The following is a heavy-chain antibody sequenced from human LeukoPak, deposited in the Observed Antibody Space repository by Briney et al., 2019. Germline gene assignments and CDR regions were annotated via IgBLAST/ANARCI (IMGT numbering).Heavy chain of an antibody. V-gene: IGHV3-21*01. CDR1: GFTFSSYS. CDR3: ARGLSGYHNT. Sequence: GGSLRLSCAASGFTFSSYSMSWVRQAPGKGLEWVSSISSSKTYIYYADSVKGRFTISRDNVKNSLYLQMNSLRAEDTAVYYCARGLSGYHNTGGQGTLVTVSS. D-gene: IGHD5-12*01. J-gene: IGHJ4*02. CDR2: ISSSKTYI.